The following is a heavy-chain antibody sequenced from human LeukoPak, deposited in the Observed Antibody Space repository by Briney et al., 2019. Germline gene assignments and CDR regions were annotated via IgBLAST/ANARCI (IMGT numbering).Heavy chain of an antibody. CDR1: GFTFSSYG. V-gene: IGHV3-33*01. CDR2: IWYDGSNK. Sequence: GGSLRISCAASGFTFSSYGMHWVRQAPGKGLEWVAVIWYDGSNKYYADSVKGRFTISRDNSKNTLYLQMNSLRAEDTAVYYCARAGRVVPAANYYYYGMDVWGQGTTVTVSS. CDR3: ARAGRVVPAANYYYYGMDV. D-gene: IGHD2-2*01. J-gene: IGHJ6*02.